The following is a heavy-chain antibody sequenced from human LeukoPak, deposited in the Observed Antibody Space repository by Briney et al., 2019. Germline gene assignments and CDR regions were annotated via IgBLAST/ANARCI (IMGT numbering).Heavy chain of an antibody. V-gene: IGHV5-51*01. J-gene: IGHJ1*01. D-gene: IGHD3-16*01. CDR3: ARHTGEGSHFQH. CDR2: IYPGDSDT. Sequence: NHGESLKISCKASGYTFTNYWIGWVRQMPGKGLEWMGIIYPGDSDTRYSPSFRGQVIISADKSIRTAYLQWTSLKASDTAMYYCARHTGEGSHFQHWGQGSLVTVSS. CDR1: GYTFTNYW.